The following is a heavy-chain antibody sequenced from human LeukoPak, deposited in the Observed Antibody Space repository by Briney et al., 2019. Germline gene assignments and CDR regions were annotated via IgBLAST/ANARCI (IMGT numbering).Heavy chain of an antibody. CDR2: ISYDGSNK. Sequence: PGGSLRLSCAASGFTFSSYGMHWVRQAPGKGLEWVAVISYDGSNKYYADSVKGRFTISRDNSKNTLYLQMNSLRAEDTAVYYCAKDLQGVLGYSSSWYTPNYYYYYGMDVWGQGTTVTVSS. J-gene: IGHJ6*02. D-gene: IGHD6-13*01. CDR3: AKDLQGVLGYSSSWYTPNYYYYYGMDV. V-gene: IGHV3-30*18. CDR1: GFTFSSYG.